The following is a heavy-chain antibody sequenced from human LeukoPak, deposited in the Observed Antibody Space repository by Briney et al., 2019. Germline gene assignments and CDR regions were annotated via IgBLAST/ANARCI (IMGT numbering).Heavy chain of an antibody. V-gene: IGHV3-23*01. Sequence: GGSLRLSCAASGFTFSSYGMSWVRQAPGKGLEWVSAISGSGGSTYYADSVKGRFTISRDNSKNTLYLQMNSLRAEDTAVYYCAKVLDGYNSRDYWGQGTLVTVSS. CDR2: ISGSGGST. CDR1: GFTFSSYG. CDR3: AKVLDGYNSRDY. J-gene: IGHJ4*02. D-gene: IGHD5-24*01.